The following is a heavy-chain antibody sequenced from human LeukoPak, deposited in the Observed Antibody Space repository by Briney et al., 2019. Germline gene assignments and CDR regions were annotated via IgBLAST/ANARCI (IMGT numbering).Heavy chain of an antibody. Sequence: GASVKVSCTASGYNLGDYPIQWMRQAPGQGLEWMGRIKSKSGDTQYAQKFQGRVTMTRDTSKRTVYMELSRLTFDDTARYYCARERYSDSSPSYFESGFWGQGTLVIVSS. CDR1: GYNLGDYP. J-gene: IGHJ4*02. D-gene: IGHD3-22*01. CDR2: IKSKSGDT. CDR3: ARERYSDSSPSYFESGF. V-gene: IGHV1-2*06.